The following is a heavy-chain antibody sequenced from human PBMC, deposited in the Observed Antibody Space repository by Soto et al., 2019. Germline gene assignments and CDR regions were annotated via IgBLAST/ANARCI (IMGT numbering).Heavy chain of an antibody. CDR2: IRSKAYGGTT. CDR3: TREVPNYDFWSGLGYTYYYGMDV. Sequence: GGSLRLSCTASGFTFGDYAMSWVRQAPGKGREWVGFIRSKAYGGTTEYAASVKGRFTISRDDSKSIAYLQMNSLKTEDTAVYYCTREVPNYDFWSGLGYTYYYGMDVCGQGTTVTVSS. J-gene: IGHJ6*02. D-gene: IGHD3-3*01. V-gene: IGHV3-49*04. CDR1: GFTFGDYA.